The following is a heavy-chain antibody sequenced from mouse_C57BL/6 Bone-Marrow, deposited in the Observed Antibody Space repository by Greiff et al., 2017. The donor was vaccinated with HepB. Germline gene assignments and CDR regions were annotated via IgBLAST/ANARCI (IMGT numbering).Heavy chain of an antibody. V-gene: IGHV1-81*01. CDR3: ARESYYAMDY. Sequence: QVQLQQSGAELARPGASVKLSCKASGYTFTSYGISWVKQRTGQGLEWIGEIYPRSGNTYYNEKFKGKATLTADKYSSTAYMELRSLTSEDSAVYFCARESYYAMDYWGQGTSVTVSS. CDR2: IYPRSGNT. CDR1: GYTFTSYG. J-gene: IGHJ4*01.